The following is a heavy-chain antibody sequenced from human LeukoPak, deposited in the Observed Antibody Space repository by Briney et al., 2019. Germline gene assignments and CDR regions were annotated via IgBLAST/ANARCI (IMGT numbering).Heavy chain of an antibody. J-gene: IGHJ6*03. CDR1: GGSISSYY. CDR2: IYYSGST. D-gene: IGHD5-12*01. Sequence: PSETLSLTCTVSGGSISSYYWSWIRQPPGKGLEWIGSIYYSGSTYYNPSLKSRVTISVDTSKNQFSLKLSSVTAADTAVYYCAREASGYDFGDYYYYMDVWGKGTTVTISS. CDR3: AREASGYDFGDYYYYMDV. V-gene: IGHV4-59*12.